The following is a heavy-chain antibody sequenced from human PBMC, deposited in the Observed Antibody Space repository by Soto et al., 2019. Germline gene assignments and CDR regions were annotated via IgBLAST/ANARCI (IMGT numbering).Heavy chain of an antibody. CDR3: ARRLDP. CDR2: IYVSGAT. Sequence: QVQLQESGPGLVKPSQTLSLTCTVSGGSITSGYYWGWIRQHPGKGLEWIGYIYVSGATYYNPSLKSRATISVDTSNNQFSLKMKSVTAADTAVYYCARRLDPWGQGTLVTVSS. CDR1: GGSITSGYY. J-gene: IGHJ5*02. V-gene: IGHV4-31*03.